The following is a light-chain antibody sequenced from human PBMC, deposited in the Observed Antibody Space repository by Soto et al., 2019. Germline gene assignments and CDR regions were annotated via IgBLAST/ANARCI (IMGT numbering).Light chain of an antibody. V-gene: IGKV1-9*01. CDR1: QGIASY. Sequence: IQVTHSPSFLSASVEDIVTITFRASQGIASYLAWYQQKPGKAPQLLINVASTLQSGVPSRFSGSGSGTEFTLTISSLQPEDFATYYCQQLNSYPQTFGQGTKVDIK. J-gene: IGKJ1*01. CDR3: QQLNSYPQT. CDR2: VAS.